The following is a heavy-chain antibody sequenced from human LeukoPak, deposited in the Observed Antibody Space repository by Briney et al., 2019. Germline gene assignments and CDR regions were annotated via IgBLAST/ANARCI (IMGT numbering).Heavy chain of an antibody. CDR1: GFTVSNNY. CDR3: ARGLITMVRGVINLDAFDI. Sequence: PGGSLRLSCAASGFTVSNNYMSWVRQAPGKGLECVSVIYTAGRPYYADSVKGRFTISRDNSENTVALQMNSLRAEDTAVYYCARGLITMVRGVINLDAFDIWGQGTMVTVSS. CDR2: IYTAGRP. V-gene: IGHV3-66*01. D-gene: IGHD3-10*01. J-gene: IGHJ3*02.